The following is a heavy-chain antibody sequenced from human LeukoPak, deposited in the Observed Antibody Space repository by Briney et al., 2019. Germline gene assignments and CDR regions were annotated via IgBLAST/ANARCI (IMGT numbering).Heavy chain of an antibody. Sequence: ASVKVSCKASGYTFTVYYMHWVRQAPGQGLEWMGRINPNSGGTNYAQKFQGRVTITRDTSISTAYMELSRLRSDDTAVYYCARGPRLDSSGWYYGAFDIWGQGTMVTVSS. J-gene: IGHJ3*02. V-gene: IGHV1-2*06. D-gene: IGHD6-19*01. CDR1: GYTFTVYY. CDR2: INPNSGGT. CDR3: ARGPRLDSSGWYYGAFDI.